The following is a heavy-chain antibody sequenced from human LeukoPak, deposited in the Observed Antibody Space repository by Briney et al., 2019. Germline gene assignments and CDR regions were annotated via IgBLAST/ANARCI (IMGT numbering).Heavy chain of an antibody. CDR2: IKSKTDGGTT. Sequence: PGGSLRLSCAASGFTFSNAWMSWVRQAPGKGLEWVGRIKSKTDGGTTDYAAPVKGRFTISRDDSKNTLYLQMNSLKTEDTAVYYCAREYRDYDILTGYYSLDAFDIWGQGTMVTVSS. CDR1: GFTFSNAW. CDR3: AREYRDYDILTGYYSLDAFDI. V-gene: IGHV3-15*01. J-gene: IGHJ3*02. D-gene: IGHD3-9*01.